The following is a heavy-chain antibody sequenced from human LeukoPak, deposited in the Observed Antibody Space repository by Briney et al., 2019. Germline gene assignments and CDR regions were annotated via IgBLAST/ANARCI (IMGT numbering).Heavy chain of an antibody. V-gene: IGHV1-69*04. CDR1: GGTFSSYA. Sequence: SVKVSCKASGGTFSSYAISWVRQAPGQGLEWMGRIIPILGIANYAQKFQGRVTITADKSTSTAYMELSSLRSEDTAVYYCARGIGRGWLQSDAFDILGQGTMVTVSS. CDR2: IIPILGIA. CDR3: ARGIGRGWLQSDAFDI. D-gene: IGHD5-24*01. J-gene: IGHJ3*02.